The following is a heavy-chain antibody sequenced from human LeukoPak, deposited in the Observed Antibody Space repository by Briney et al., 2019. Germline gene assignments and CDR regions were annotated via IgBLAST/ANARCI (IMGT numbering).Heavy chain of an antibody. CDR1: GFTFSSYW. V-gene: IGHV3-7*01. CDR2: IKHDGSEK. J-gene: IGHJ6*03. Sequence: GGSLRLSCAASGFTFSSYWMSWVRQAPGKGLEWVANIKHDGSEKYYVDSVRGRFTISRDNAKNSLYLQMNSLRAEDTAVYYCVRDGGYCSGGTCYHYYYYMDVWGKGTTVTVSS. CDR3: VRDGGYCSGGTCYHYYYYMDV. D-gene: IGHD2-15*01.